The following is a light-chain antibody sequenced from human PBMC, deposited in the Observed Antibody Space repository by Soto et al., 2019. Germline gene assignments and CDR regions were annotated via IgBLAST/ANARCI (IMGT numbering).Light chain of an antibody. CDR3: SSYTSSSLGV. V-gene: IGLV2-14*01. Sequence: QSALTQPASVSGSPGQSITISCTGTGSDVGGYNYVSWYQQRPGKAPKLMIYEVSNRPSGVANRFSGSKSGITASLTISGLQAEDEAEYYCSSYTSSSLGVFGTGTKVTV. J-gene: IGLJ1*01. CDR1: GSDVGGYNY. CDR2: EVS.